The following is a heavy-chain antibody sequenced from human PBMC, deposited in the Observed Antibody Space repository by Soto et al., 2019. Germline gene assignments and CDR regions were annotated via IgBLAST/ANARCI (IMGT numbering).Heavy chain of an antibody. J-gene: IGHJ6*02. V-gene: IGHV3-23*01. D-gene: IGHD3-22*01. CDR1: GVTFSSYA. Sequence: PGGSVRLSCAASGVTFSSYAMSWVRPAPGKGLEWVSAISGSGGSTYYADSVKGRFTISRDNSKNTLYLQMNSLRAEDTAVYYCAKGRYYDSSGNLFDYGMDVWGQGTTVTVSS. CDR3: AKGRYYDSSGNLFDYGMDV. CDR2: ISGSGGST.